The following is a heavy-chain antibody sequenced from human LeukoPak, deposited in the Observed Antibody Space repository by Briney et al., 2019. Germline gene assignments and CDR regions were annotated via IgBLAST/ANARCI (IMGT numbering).Heavy chain of an antibody. D-gene: IGHD3-10*01. CDR2: IDYSGST. Sequence: PSQTLSLTCTVSGGSISSGGYYWSWIRQHPGKGLEWIGYIDYSGSTYYNPSLKSRVTISVDTSKNQFSLKLSSVTAADTAVYYCARDYGSGSYYLDYWGQGTLVTVSS. CDR3: ARDYGSGSYYLDY. J-gene: IGHJ4*02. V-gene: IGHV4-31*03. CDR1: GGSISSGGYY.